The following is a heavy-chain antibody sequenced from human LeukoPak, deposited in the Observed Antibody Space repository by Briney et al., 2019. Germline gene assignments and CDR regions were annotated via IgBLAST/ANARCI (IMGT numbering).Heavy chain of an antibody. J-gene: IGHJ4*02. CDR3: ARVHSSSPPDY. Sequence: SETLSLTCAVYGGSFSGYYWSWIRQPPGKGLEWIEEINHSGSTNYNPSLKSRVTISVDTSKNQFSLKLSSVTAADTAVYYCARVHSSSPPDYWGQGTLVTVSS. D-gene: IGHD6-6*01. CDR1: GGSFSGYY. V-gene: IGHV4-34*01. CDR2: INHSGST.